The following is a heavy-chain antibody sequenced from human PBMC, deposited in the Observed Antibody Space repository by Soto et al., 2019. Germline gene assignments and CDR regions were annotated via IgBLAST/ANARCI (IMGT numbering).Heavy chain of an antibody. Sequence: GSLKISCKGSGYSFTSYWISWVRQMPGKGLEWMGRIDPSDSYTNYSPSFQGHVTISADKSISTAYLQWSSLKASDTAMYYCARHRIVVVPAVNYGMDVWGQGTTVTVSS. CDR2: IDPSDSYT. CDR1: GYSFTSYW. D-gene: IGHD2-2*01. J-gene: IGHJ6*02. CDR3: ARHRIVVVPAVNYGMDV. V-gene: IGHV5-10-1*01.